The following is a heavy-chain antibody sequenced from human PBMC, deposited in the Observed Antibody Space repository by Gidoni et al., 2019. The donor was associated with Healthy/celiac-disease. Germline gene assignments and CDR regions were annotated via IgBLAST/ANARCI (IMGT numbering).Heavy chain of an antibody. CDR2: IRSKAYGGTT. V-gene: IGHV3-49*04. Sequence: EVQLVESGGGLVQPGRSLRLSCTASGFTFGAYAMSWVRQAPGKGLEWVGFIRSKAYGGTTEYAASVKGRFTISRDDSKSIAYLQMNSLKTEDTAVYYCTRVMITFGGVIGNPLDYWGQGTLVTVSS. CDR3: TRVMITFGGVIGNPLDY. J-gene: IGHJ4*02. D-gene: IGHD3-16*02. CDR1: GFTFGAYA.